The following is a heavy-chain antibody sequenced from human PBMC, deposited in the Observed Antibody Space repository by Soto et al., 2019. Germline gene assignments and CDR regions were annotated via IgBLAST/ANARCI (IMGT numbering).Heavy chain of an antibody. V-gene: IGHV4-31*03. J-gene: IGHJ4*02. CDR1: GGSISSGGYY. CDR3: ARVKSGDSSSGVDY. D-gene: IGHD6-13*01. CDR2: IYYSGST. Sequence: SETLSLTCTVSGGSISSGGYYWSWIRQHPGKGLEWIGYIYYSGSTYYNPSLKSRVTISVDTSKNQFSLKLSSVTAADTAVYYCARVKSGDSSSGVDYWGQGTLVTVSS.